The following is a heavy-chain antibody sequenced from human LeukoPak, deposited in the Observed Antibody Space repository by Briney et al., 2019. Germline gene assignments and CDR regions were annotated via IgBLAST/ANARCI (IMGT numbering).Heavy chain of an antibody. V-gene: IGHV3-20*04. D-gene: IGHD3-3*02. CDR2: INYNGAIT. CDR1: GFTFVDYG. CDR3: ARDRLGPSFSVSHFDL. Sequence: GGSLRLSCATSGFTFVDYGLSWVRRAPGKGLEWLCAINYNGAITDYADSVKGRFTISRDNAKNSLYLRMDSLRAEDTALYYCARDRLGPSFSVSHFDLWGQGTLVTVPS. J-gene: IGHJ4*02.